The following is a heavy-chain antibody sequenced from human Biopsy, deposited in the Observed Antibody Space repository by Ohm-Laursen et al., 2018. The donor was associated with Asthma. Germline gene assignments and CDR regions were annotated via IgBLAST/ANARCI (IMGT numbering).Heavy chain of an antibody. D-gene: IGHD1-26*01. CDR3: AKDVFPGWELRRGPDY. Sequence: SLRLSCAASGFTSSNYGVHWVRQAPGKGLDWVAVISFDGSNKNYTDSVKGRFTISRDNSRNTLHLQMNSLRAEDTAVYYCAKDVFPGWELRRGPDYWGQGTLVTVSS. V-gene: IGHV3-30*18. J-gene: IGHJ4*02. CDR2: ISFDGSNK. CDR1: GFTSSNYG.